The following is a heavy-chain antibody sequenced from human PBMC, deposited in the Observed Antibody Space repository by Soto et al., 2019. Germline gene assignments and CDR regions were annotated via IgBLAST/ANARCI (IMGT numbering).Heavy chain of an antibody. CDR2: ISAYNGNT. J-gene: IGHJ6*03. CDR1: GYTFTSYG. Sequence: GASVKVSCKASGYTFTSYGISWVRQAPGQGLEWMGWISAYNGNTNNAQKLQGRVTMTTDTSTSTAYMELRSLRSDDTAVYYCARAVFGVVNTAAYYYYYYMDVWGKGTTVTVSS. CDR3: ARAVFGVVNTAAYYYYYYMDV. D-gene: IGHD3-3*01. V-gene: IGHV1-18*01.